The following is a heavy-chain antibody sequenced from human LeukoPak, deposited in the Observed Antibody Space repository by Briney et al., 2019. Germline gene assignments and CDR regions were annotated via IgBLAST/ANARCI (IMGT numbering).Heavy chain of an antibody. J-gene: IGHJ6*02. D-gene: IGHD4-17*01. CDR2: ISYDGSNK. CDR3: AKDLAYGRSEYYGMDV. Sequence: GGSLRLSCAASGFTFSSYGMHWVRQAPGKGLEWVAVISYDGSNKYYADSVKGRFTISRDNSKNTLYLQMNSLRAEDTAVYYCAKDLAYGRSEYYGMDVWGQGTTVTVSS. V-gene: IGHV3-30*18. CDR1: GFTFSSYG.